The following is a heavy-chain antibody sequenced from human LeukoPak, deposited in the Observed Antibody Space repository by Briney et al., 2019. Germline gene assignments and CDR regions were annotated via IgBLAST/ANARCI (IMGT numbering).Heavy chain of an antibody. CDR3: ARGGIMITFGGLIHRPLDY. J-gene: IGHJ4*02. D-gene: IGHD3-16*02. CDR2: MNPYNGRT. CDR1: GYTFNECE. Sequence: ASVKVSCKASGYTFNECEINWVRQATGQGLEWMGWMNPYNGRTAYAQKFQGRVTMTRNTSIGTAYMELSSLRSEDTAVYYCARGGIMITFGGLIHRPLDYWGQGTLVTVSS. V-gene: IGHV1-8*01.